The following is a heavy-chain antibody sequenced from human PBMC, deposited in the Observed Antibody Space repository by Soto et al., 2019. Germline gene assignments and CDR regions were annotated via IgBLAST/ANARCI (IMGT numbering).Heavy chain of an antibody. CDR3: ARVRSGYERKRYYYYGMDV. V-gene: IGHV3-33*01. CDR1: GFTLSSYG. J-gene: IGHJ6*02. D-gene: IGHD5-12*01. Sequence: QVQLVESGGGVVQPGRSLRLSCAASGFTLSSYGMHWVRQAPGKGLEWVAVIWYDGSNKYYADSVKGRFTISRDNSKNTLYLQMNSLRAEDTAVYYCARVRSGYERKRYYYYGMDVWGQGTTVTVSS. CDR2: IWYDGSNK.